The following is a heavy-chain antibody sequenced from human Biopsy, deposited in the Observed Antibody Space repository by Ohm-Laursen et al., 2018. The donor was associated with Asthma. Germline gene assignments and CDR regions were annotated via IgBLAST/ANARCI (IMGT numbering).Heavy chain of an antibody. D-gene: IGHD1-26*01. J-gene: IGHJ4*02. CDR1: GSSISSYY. CDR3: ARDDTVGILDY. Sequence: SETLSLTCSVSGSSISSYYWSWIRQSPGKGLEWIGYVYHSGSTKYNPSLESRVTISIDTSKMQFSLRLASVTAADSAVYFCARDDTVGILDYWGQGTLVTVSS. CDR2: VYHSGST. V-gene: IGHV4-59*01.